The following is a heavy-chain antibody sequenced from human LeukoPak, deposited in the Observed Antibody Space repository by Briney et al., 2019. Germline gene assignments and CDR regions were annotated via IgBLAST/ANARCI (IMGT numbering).Heavy chain of an antibody. Sequence: SETLSLTCTVSGGSISSYYWSWVRQPLEKGLEWIGYISYSGNTDYNPSLKSRVTISIDTSKNQFSLRLSSVTAADTAVYYCARENDRYGRIDYWGQGTLVTVSS. CDR2: ISYSGNT. CDR1: GGSISSYY. J-gene: IGHJ4*02. V-gene: IGHV4-59*01. D-gene: IGHD5-18*01. CDR3: ARENDRYGRIDY.